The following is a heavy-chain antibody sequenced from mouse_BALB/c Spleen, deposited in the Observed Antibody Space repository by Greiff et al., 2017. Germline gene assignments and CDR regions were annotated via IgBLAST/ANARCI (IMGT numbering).Heavy chain of an antibody. V-gene: IGHV5-12-1*01. CDR2: ISSGGGST. CDR1: GFAFSSYD. D-gene: IGHD2-1*01. J-gene: IGHJ4*01. CDR3: ASNYGKGAMDY. Sequence: EVQLVESGGGLVKPGGSLKLSCAASGFAFSSYDMSWVRQTPEKRLEWVAYISSGGGSTYYPDTVKGRFTISRDNAKNTLYLQMSSLKSEDTAMYYCASNYGKGAMDYWGQGTSVTVSS.